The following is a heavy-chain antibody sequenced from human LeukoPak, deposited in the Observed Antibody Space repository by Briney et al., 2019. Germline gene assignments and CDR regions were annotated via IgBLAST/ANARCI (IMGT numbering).Heavy chain of an antibody. Sequence: SETLSLTCTVSGGSITSYYWSWIRQPPGKGLEWVGYVFYSENTRYNPSLGSRVTISMDTSKNQFSLKLSSVTAADTAVYYCARQAGSYSFYYFDYWGQGTLVTVSS. CDR2: VFYSENT. D-gene: IGHD2-21*01. J-gene: IGHJ4*02. V-gene: IGHV4-59*08. CDR3: ARQAGSYSFYYFDY. CDR1: GGSITSYY.